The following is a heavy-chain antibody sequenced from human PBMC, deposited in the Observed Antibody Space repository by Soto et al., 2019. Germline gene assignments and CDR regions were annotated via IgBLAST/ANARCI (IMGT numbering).Heavy chain of an antibody. CDR2: IYHSGST. J-gene: IGHJ4*02. D-gene: IGHD1-20*01. CDR3: ARGSGYKRYYFDY. V-gene: IGHV4-30-2*01. CDR1: GGSISSGGYS. Sequence: PSETLSLTCAVSGGSISSGGYSWSWIRQPPGKGLEWIGYIYHSGSTYYNPSLKSRVTISVDRSKNQFSLKLSSVTAADTAVYYCARGSGYKRYYFDYWGQGTLVTVSS.